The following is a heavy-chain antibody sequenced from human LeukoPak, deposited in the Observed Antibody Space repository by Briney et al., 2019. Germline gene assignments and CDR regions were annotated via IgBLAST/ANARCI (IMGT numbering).Heavy chain of an antibody. J-gene: IGHJ2*01. V-gene: IGHV3-72*01. CDR1: GFTFSDHY. D-gene: IGHD6-19*01. Sequence: GGSLRLSCAASGFTFSDHYMDWVRQAPGEGLDWVGRIRNKANSYTTEYAASVKGRFTISRDDSKNSLYLQMNSLKTEDTAVYYCARDLAVGVTDVYRYFDLWGRGTLVTVSS. CDR3: ARDLAVGVTDVYRYFDL. CDR2: IRNKANSYTT.